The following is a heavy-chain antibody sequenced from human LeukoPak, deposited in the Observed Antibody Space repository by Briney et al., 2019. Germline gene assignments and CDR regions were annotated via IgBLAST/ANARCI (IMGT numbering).Heavy chain of an antibody. CDR1: GFMFSAYA. D-gene: IGHD1-26*01. CDR3: VSQSYSGSDNYYFHY. Sequence: PGGSLRLSCVTSGFMFSAYAMSWVRQAPGKGLEWVSIISGSGERTYYTDSVKGRSTVSRDNSKNTLYLQMKSLRAEDMAVYYCVSQSYSGSDNYYFHYWGQGTLVAVSS. V-gene: IGHV3-23*01. CDR2: ISGSGERT. J-gene: IGHJ4*02.